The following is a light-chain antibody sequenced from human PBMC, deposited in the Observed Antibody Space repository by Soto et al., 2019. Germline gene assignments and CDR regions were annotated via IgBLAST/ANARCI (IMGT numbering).Light chain of an antibody. V-gene: IGKV1-33*01. CDR2: YAS. CDR3: QQYDNLPLT. J-gene: IGKJ4*01. CDR1: HDIRNY. Sequence: DIQMTQSPSSLSASVGDRVTITCQASHDIRNYLNWYQQKPGQAPRLLIQYASRLQTGVPSRFSGSGSGTDFILTITSLQPDDIATYHCQQYDNLPLTFGGGTKVEI.